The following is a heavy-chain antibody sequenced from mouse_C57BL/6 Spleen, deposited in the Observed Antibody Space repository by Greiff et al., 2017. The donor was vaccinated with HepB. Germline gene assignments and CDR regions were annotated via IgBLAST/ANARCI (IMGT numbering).Heavy chain of an antibody. V-gene: IGHV1-55*01. D-gene: IGHD4-1*01. CDR1: GYTFTSYW. CDR3: ARSPTGSFDY. Sequence: QVQLQQPGAELVKPGASVKMSCKASGYTFTSYWITWVKQRPGQGLEWIGEIYPGSGSTNYNEKFKSKTTLTVDTSSSTDYMQRSSLTSEDSAVYYCARSPTGSFDYWGQGTTLTVSS. CDR2: IYPGSGST. J-gene: IGHJ2*01.